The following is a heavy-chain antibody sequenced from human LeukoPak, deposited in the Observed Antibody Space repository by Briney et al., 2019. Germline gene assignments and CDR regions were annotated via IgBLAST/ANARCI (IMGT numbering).Heavy chain of an antibody. Sequence: PGGSLRLSCAASGFTVSSNYMSWVRQAPGKGLEWVSGINWNGGSTGYADSVKGRFTISRDNAKNSLYLQMNSLRAEDTALYYCARGGSGYYGIDYWGQGTLVTVSS. CDR2: INWNGGST. D-gene: IGHD3-22*01. J-gene: IGHJ4*02. CDR1: GFTVSSNY. V-gene: IGHV3-20*04. CDR3: ARGGSGYYGIDY.